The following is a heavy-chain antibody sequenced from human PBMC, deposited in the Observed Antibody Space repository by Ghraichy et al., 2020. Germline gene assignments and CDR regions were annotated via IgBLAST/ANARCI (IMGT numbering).Heavy chain of an antibody. V-gene: IGHV1-3*01. CDR3: ARGTSRGFDP. Sequence: ASVKVSCKASGYTFTNNAVHWVRQAPGQRLEWMGWIEPGNGDTKYSQNFQARVTFTSDTSASTVYMELTSLIFEDTAVYSCARGTSRGFDPWGQGTLVIVSS. CDR1: GYTFTNNA. D-gene: IGHD3/OR15-3a*01. J-gene: IGHJ5*02. CDR2: IEPGNGDT.